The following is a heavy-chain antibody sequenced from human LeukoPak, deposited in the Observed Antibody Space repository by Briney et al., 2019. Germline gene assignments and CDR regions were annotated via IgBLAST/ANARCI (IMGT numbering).Heavy chain of an antibody. Sequence: ASVKVSCKTSGYTFTAYYMHWVRQAPGQGLEWMGWINPNSGDTDYAQRFQGRVTMTRDTSISTVYMELRRLISDDTAVYFCARPRPPTVTTGNADYYQYMDVWGKGTTVT. V-gene: IGHV1-2*02. D-gene: IGHD4-17*01. CDR3: ARPRPPTVTTGNADYYQYMDV. J-gene: IGHJ6*03. CDR1: GYTFTAYY. CDR2: INPNSGDT.